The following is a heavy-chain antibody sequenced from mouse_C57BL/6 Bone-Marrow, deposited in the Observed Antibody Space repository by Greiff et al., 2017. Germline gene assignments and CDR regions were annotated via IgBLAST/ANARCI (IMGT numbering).Heavy chain of an antibody. J-gene: IGHJ2*01. CDR2: ISDGGSYT. D-gene: IGHD2-3*01. Sequence: EVQLQQSGGGLVKPGGSLKLSCAASGFTFSSYAMSWVRQTPEKRLEWVASISDGGSYTYYPDNVKGRFTISRDNAKNNLYLQMSHLKSEDTAMYYCARQSIYDGYYVVDYWGRGTTLTVSS. CDR3: ARQSIYDGYYVVDY. CDR1: GFTFSSYA. V-gene: IGHV5-4*01.